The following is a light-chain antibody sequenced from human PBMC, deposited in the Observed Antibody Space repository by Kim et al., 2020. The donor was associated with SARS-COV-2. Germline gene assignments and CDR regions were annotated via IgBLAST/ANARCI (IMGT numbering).Light chain of an antibody. CDR1: QSVLSSSNNRNY. J-gene: IGKJ5*01. Sequence: DIVMTQSPDSLAVSLGERATITCKSSQSVLSSSNNRNYLSWHQQKPGQPPRLLIYGAYSRKSGVPDRFGGSVSGTDFTLTISSLQAEDGAVYFCQQDYTTPITFGQGTRLEIK. CDR3: QQDYTTPIT. CDR2: GAY. V-gene: IGKV4-1*01.